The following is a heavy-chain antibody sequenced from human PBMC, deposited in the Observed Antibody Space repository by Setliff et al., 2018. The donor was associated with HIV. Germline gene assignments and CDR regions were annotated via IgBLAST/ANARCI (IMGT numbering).Heavy chain of an antibody. CDR3: AKDRSGSYRTFDY. Sequence: SETLSLTCTVSGGSFSSSSYYWGWIRQPPGKGLEWIGSVYHRGNTYYNPSLKSRLTISIDTSKNQFSLELNSVTAADTAVYYCAKDRSGSYRTFDYWGPGILVTVS. CDR1: GGSFSSSSYY. J-gene: IGHJ4*02. D-gene: IGHD1-26*01. CDR2: VYHRGNT. V-gene: IGHV4-39*07.